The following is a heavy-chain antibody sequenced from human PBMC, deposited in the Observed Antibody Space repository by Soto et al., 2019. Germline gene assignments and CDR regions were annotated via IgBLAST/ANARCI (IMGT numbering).Heavy chain of an antibody. D-gene: IGHD6-25*01. V-gene: IGHV4-34*01. CDR1: RGSLSGYY. J-gene: IGHJ4*02. CDR2: ISPSGTT. CDR3: ARHPKVSGSAQTRPDF. Sequence: PSETLSLSCSLYRGSLSGYYWSWIRQPPGKGLEWIGEISPSGTTNYSPSLEGLVSISVDKTKNHFSLSLTSLTAADTAMYYCARHPKVSGSAQTRPDFCGQGSLVTVSS.